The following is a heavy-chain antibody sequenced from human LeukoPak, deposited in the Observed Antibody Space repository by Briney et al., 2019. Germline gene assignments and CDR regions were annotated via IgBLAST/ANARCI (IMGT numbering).Heavy chain of an antibody. J-gene: IGHJ6*04. D-gene: IGHD3-10*02. V-gene: IGHV3-48*03. CDR2: ISSSGSTI. CDR1: GFTLSNYA. Sequence: GGSLRLSCAASGFTLSNYAMSWVRQAPGKGLEWVSYISSSGSTINYADTGKGRFTIARDNAKTSLYLKMNSLRAEDTAVYYCAELGSAMIGGVWGKGTTVTISS. CDR3: AELGSAMIGGV.